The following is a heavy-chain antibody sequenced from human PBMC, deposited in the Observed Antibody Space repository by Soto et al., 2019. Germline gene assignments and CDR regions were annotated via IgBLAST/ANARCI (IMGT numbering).Heavy chain of an antibody. CDR1: GYTFTSYA. CDR2: INAGNGNT. V-gene: IGHV1-3*01. J-gene: IGHJ4*02. Sequence: QVQLVQSGAEVKKPGASVKVSCKASGYTFTSYAMHWVRQAPGQRLEWMGWINAGNGNTKYSQKFQGRVTITSDTSASTAYLEPSSQRSEKTAVSSVARDLQADYWGQGTLVTVSS. CDR3: ARDLQADY.